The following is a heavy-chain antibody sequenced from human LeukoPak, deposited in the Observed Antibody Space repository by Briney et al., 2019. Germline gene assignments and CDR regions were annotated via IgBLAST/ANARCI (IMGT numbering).Heavy chain of an antibody. J-gene: IGHJ4*02. CDR3: ASTRVVPAAPFDY. V-gene: IGHV4-39*01. Sequence: PSETLSLTCTVPGGSISSSSYYWGWIRQPPGKGLEWIGSIYYSGSTYYNPSLKSRVTISVDTSKNQFSLKLSSVTAADTAVYYCASTRVVPAAPFDYWGQGTLVTVSS. D-gene: IGHD2-2*01. CDR2: IYYSGST. CDR1: GGSISSSSYY.